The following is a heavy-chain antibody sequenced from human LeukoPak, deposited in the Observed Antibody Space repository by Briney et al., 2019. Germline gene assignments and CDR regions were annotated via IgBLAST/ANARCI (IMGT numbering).Heavy chain of an antibody. CDR1: GGSFSGYY. CDR3: ASDPNIARPDY. CDR2: INHSGST. Sequence: SETLSLTCAVYGGSFSGYYWSWIRQPPGKGLEWIGEINHSGSTNYNPSLKSRVTISVDTSKNQFSLKLSSVTAADTAVYYCASDPNIARPDYWGQGTLVTVSS. D-gene: IGHD2/OR15-2a*01. V-gene: IGHV4-34*01. J-gene: IGHJ4*02.